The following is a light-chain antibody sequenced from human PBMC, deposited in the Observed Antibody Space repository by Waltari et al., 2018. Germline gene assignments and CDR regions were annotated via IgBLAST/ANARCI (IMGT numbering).Light chain of an antibody. CDR2: DAS. Sequence: EIVLTQSPGTLSLSPGERATLSCRASQSITSNYLARYQQRPGQAPRLLIYDASTRATGIPDRFSGSGSGTDFTLTISRLEPEDFAVYYCQQCGRSLYTFGQGTTLEIK. CDR3: QQCGRSLYT. CDR1: QSITSNY. V-gene: IGKV3-20*01. J-gene: IGKJ2*01.